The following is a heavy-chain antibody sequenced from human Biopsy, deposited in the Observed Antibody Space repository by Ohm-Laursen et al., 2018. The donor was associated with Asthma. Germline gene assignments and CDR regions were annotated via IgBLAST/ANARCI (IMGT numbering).Heavy chain of an antibody. CDR3: ARVQKSPGDRWFDP. CDR1: AYTFIGYH. D-gene: IGHD7-27*01. J-gene: IGHJ5*02. CDR2: INPNGGAT. V-gene: IGHV1-2*06. Sequence: VKVSCKTSAYTFIGYHLHWVRQAPGAGLEWMGRINPNGGATVYAQKLQGRATMTRDTSISTAYMELSRLTSDDTAVYYCARVQKSPGDRWFDPWGQGTLVTVSS.